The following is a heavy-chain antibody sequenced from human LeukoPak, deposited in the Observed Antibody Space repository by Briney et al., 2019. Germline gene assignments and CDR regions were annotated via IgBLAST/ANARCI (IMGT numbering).Heavy chain of an antibody. CDR1: GFTFSSYG. J-gene: IGHJ1*01. Sequence: GGSLRLSCAASGFTFSSYGMHWVRQAPGKGLEWVAVIWYDGSNKYYADSVKGRFTISRDNSKNTLYLQMNSLRAEDTAVYYCAKVFGSSWPQYFQHWGQGTLVTVSS. CDR2: IWYDGSNK. CDR3: AKVFGSSWPQYFQH. D-gene: IGHD6-13*01. V-gene: IGHV3-33*06.